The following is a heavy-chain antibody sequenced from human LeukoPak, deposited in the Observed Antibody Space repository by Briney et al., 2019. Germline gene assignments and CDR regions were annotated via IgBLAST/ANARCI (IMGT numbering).Heavy chain of an antibody. CDR3: AGGRWFSSSWYREDY. CDR1: GFTFSSYA. D-gene: IGHD6-13*01. V-gene: IGHV3-23*01. Sequence: GGSLRLSCAASGFTFSSYAMSWVRQAPGKGLEWVSAISGSGGSTYYADSVKGRFTISRDNSKNTLYLQMNSLRPEDTAVYYCAGGRWFSSSWYREDYWGQGTLVTVSA. CDR2: ISGSGGST. J-gene: IGHJ4*02.